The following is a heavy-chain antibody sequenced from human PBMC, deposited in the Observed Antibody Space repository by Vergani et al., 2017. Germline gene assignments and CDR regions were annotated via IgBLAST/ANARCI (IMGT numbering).Heavy chain of an antibody. CDR1: GGTFSSYA. Sequence: QVQLVQSGAEVKKPGSSVKVSCKASGGTFSSYAISWVRQAPGQGLEWMGRIIPIFGTANYAQKFQGRVTITADESTSTAYMELSSLRSEGTAVYYCARGEVRGAGTYYYYGMDVWGQGTTVTVSS. J-gene: IGHJ6*02. CDR3: ARGEVRGAGTYYYYGMDV. D-gene: IGHD3-10*01. CDR2: IIPIFGTA. V-gene: IGHV1-69*18.